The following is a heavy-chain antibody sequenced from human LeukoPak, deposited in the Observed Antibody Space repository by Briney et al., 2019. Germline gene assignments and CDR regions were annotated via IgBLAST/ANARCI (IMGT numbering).Heavy chain of an antibody. J-gene: IGHJ4*02. Sequence: ASVKVSCKASGYTFTSYYMHWVRQAPGQGLEWMGIINPSGGSTSHAQKFQGRVTMTRDTSTSTVYMELSSLRSEDTAVYYCARSPRTYCGGDCYKFLFDYWGQGTLVTVSS. CDR3: ARSPRTYCGGDCYKFLFDY. CDR1: GYTFTSYY. D-gene: IGHD2-21*02. V-gene: IGHV1-46*01. CDR2: INPSGGST.